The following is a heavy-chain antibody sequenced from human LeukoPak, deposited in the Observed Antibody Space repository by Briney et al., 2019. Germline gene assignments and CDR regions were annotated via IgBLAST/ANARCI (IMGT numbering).Heavy chain of an antibody. V-gene: IGHV1-69*13. D-gene: IGHD1-26*01. CDR2: IIPIFGTA. J-gene: IGHJ4*02. CDR3: ARVVVGATTDY. CDR1: GYTFTSYG. Sequence: SVKVSCKASGYTFTSYGISWVRQAPGQGLEWMGGIIPIFGTADYAQKFQGRVTITADESTSTAYMELSSLRSEDTAVYYCARVVVGATTDYWGQGTLVTVSS.